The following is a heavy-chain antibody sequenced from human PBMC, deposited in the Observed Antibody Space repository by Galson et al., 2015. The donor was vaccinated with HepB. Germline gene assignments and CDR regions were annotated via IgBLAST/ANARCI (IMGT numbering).Heavy chain of an antibody. D-gene: IGHD3-9*01. V-gene: IGHV3-33*01. CDR1: GFTFSSYG. J-gene: IGHJ6*02. CDR3: ARDGADTYYDILTGYYTPYGMDV. Sequence: SLRLSCAASGFTFSSYGMHWVRQAPGKGLEWVAVIWYDGSNKYYADSVKGRFTISRDNSKNTLYLQMNSLRAEDTAVYYCARDGADTYYDILTGYYTPYGMDVWGQGTTVTVSS. CDR2: IWYDGSNK.